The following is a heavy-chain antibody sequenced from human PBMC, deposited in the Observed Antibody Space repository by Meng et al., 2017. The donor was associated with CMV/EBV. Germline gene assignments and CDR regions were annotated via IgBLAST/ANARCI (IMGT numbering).Heavy chain of an antibody. J-gene: IGHJ5*02. D-gene: IGHD3-22*01. CDR1: GSYY. V-gene: IGHV4-61*01. Sequence: GSYYWSWIRQPPGKGLEWIGYIYYSGSTNYNPSLESRVTISVDTSKNQFTLKLSSVTAADTAVYYCARSGDGDSDSSGYRMCWFDPWGQGTLVTVSS. CDR2: IYYSGST. CDR3: ARSGDGDSDSSGYRMCWFDP.